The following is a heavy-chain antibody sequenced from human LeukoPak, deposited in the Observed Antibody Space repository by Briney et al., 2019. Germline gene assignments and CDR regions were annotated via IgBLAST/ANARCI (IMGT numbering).Heavy chain of an antibody. D-gene: IGHD3-3*01. J-gene: IGHJ5*02. CDR3: ARVGPGTYYDFWSGYLSVDWFDP. CDR2: INHSGST. Sequence: SETLSLTCAVYGGSFSGYYWSWIRQPPGQGLEWIGEINHSGSTNYNPSLKSRVTISVDTSKNQFSLKLSSVTAADTAVYYCARVGPGTYYDFWSGYLSVDWFDPWGQGTLVTVSS. CDR1: GGSFSGYY. V-gene: IGHV4-34*01.